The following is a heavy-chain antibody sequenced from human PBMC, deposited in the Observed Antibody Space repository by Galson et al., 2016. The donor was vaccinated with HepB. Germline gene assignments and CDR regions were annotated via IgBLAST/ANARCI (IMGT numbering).Heavy chain of an antibody. CDR3: ARGPTVTFYGGPTWFDL. V-gene: IGHV3-53*01. D-gene: IGHD2-21*02. CDR1: GFAVNSDY. J-gene: IGHJ5*02. Sequence: SLRLSCAVSGFAVNSDYMNWIRQAPGKGLEWISVIYSGGRTTYGDSVTGRFTISRDRSKNTLSLQMNSLRAEDTAVYYCARGPTVTFYGGPTWFDLWGQGTVVTVSS. CDR2: IYSGGRT.